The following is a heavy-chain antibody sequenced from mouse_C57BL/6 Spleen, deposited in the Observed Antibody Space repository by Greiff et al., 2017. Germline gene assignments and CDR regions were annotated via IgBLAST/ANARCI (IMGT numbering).Heavy chain of an antibody. CDR3: ARETYYYGSRYYFDY. V-gene: IGHV3-6*01. CDR2: ISYDGSN. J-gene: IGHJ2*01. D-gene: IGHD1-1*01. CDR1: GYSITSGYY. Sequence: VQLKESGPGLVKPSQSLSLTCSVTGYSITSGYYWNWIRQFPGNKLEWMGYISYDGSNNYNPSLKNRISITRDTSKNQFFLKLNSVTTEDTATYYCARETYYYGSRYYFDYWGQGTTLTVSS.